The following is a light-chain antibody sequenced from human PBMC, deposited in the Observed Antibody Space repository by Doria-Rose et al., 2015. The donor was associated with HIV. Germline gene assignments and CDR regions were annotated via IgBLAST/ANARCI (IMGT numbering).Light chain of an antibody. J-gene: IGLJ1*01. Sequence: QTVVTQEPSVSEAPGQRVTISCTGSSSNIGAGYDVHWYQQPPGTAPKLLIYGNINRPSGVPDRISGSKPGTSASLAITGLQAEDEADYYCQSYDGSLSGYVFGTGTKVTVL. CDR2: GNI. V-gene: IGLV1-40*01. CDR3: QSYDGSLSGYV. CDR1: SSNIGAGYD.